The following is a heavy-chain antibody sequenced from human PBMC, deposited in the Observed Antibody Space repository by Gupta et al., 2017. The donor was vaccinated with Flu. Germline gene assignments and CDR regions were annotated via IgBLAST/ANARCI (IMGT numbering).Heavy chain of an antibody. CDR3: AGRRDGYNLGVDY. Sequence: QLQLQASGPGLVKPSETLSLTCSVSGGSITNPLSYWSCIRQTPGKGLEWIGSISHSGDTFYNPSLKGRATMSLDTSKNQFSLNVNSVTVADTAVYYCAGRRDGYNLGVDYWGQGSLVTVSS. CDR2: ISHSGDT. CDR1: GGSITNPLSY. J-gene: IGHJ4*02. D-gene: IGHD5-12*01. V-gene: IGHV4-39*01.